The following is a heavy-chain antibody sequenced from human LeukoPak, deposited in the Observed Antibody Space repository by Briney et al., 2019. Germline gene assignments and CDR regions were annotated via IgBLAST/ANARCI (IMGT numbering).Heavy chain of an antibody. CDR2: ISYDGSNK. Sequence: PGRSLRLSCAASGFTFSSYAMHWVRQAPGKGLEWVAVISYDGSNKYYADSVKGRFTISRDNSKNTLYLQMNSLRAEDTAVYYCARDQSPATFYYYGMDVWGQGTTVTVSS. D-gene: IGHD1-26*01. CDR1: GFTFSSYA. J-gene: IGHJ6*02. V-gene: IGHV3-30-3*01. CDR3: ARDQSPATFYYYGMDV.